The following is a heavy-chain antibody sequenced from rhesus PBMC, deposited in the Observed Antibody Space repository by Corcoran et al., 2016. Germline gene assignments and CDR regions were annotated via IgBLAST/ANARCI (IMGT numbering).Heavy chain of an antibody. V-gene: IGHV4-165*02. D-gene: IGHD6-13*01. J-gene: IGHJ4*01. Sequence: QVQLQESGPGLVKPSETLSLTCAVSGGSISSNYWSWIRQPPGKGLEWIGYIYGSIRVTYYNPSIKSRVSISTDTSKNQVSLKLSFVTAADTAVYYCARNIAAGPLGYWGQGVLVTVSS. CDR1: GGSISSNY. CDR3: ARNIAAGPLGY. CDR2: IYGSIRVT.